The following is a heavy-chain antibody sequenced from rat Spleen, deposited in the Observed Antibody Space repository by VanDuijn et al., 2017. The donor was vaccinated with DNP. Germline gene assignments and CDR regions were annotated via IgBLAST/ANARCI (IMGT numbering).Heavy chain of an antibody. D-gene: IGHD1-2*01. J-gene: IGHJ3*01. CDR1: GFSFSDYY. Sequence: EVQLVESGGGSVQPGRSLKLSCAASGFSFSDYYMTWVRQAPTKGLEWVAYISYDGGGAYYADSVKGRFTISRDNAKSNLYLQMDSLRSEDTATYYCARQGAAHWFAYWGQGTLVTVSS. V-gene: IGHV5-7*01. CDR2: ISYDGGGA. CDR3: ARQGAAHWFAY.